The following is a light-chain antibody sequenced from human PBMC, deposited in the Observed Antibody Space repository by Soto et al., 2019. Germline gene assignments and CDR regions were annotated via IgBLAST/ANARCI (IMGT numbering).Light chain of an antibody. CDR2: DAS. J-gene: IGKJ4*01. V-gene: IGKV3-11*01. CDR3: EQRSNWLT. CDR1: QSVSNY. Sequence: EIVLTQSPATLSLSPGERATLSFRASQSVSNYLAWYQKKPGQAPRLLIYDASNRATGIPARFSGSGSGTEFTLTIRSLEPEDFAVYYCEQRSNWLTFGGGTKVDIK.